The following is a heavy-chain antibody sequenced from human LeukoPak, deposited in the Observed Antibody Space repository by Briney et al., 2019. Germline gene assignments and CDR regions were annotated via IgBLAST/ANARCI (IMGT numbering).Heavy chain of an antibody. V-gene: IGHV1-8*03. Sequence: ASVKVSCKASGYTFTSYDINWVRQATGQGLEWMGWMNPNSGNTGYAQKFQGRVTITRNTSISTAYMELSSLRSEDTAVYYCARDEVLVVAPNLDYWGQGTLVTVSS. CDR2: MNPNSGNT. J-gene: IGHJ4*02. CDR3: ARDEVLVVAPNLDY. D-gene: IGHD2-15*01. CDR1: GYTFTSYD.